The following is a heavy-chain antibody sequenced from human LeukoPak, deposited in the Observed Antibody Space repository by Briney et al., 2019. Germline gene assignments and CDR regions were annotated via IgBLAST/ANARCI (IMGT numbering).Heavy chain of an antibody. CDR1: GFTFSSYA. Sequence: PGGSLRLSCAASGFTFSSYAMHWVRQAPGKGLEYVSAISNNGGSTYYANSVKGRFTISRDNSKNTLYLQMGSLRAEDMAVYYCARDVTYDYGDYGPDYWGQGTLVTVSS. J-gene: IGHJ4*02. CDR3: ARDVTYDYGDYGPDY. D-gene: IGHD4-17*01. CDR2: ISNNGGST. V-gene: IGHV3-64*01.